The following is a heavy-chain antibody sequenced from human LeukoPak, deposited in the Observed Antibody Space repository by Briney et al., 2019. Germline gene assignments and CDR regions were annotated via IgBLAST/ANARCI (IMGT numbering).Heavy chain of an antibody. CDR2: INPSSGGT. CDR3: ARVLPGDGYSYGY. Sequence: ASVKVSCKTSGYTFTDYYMHWVRQALGQGLEYMGWINPSSGGTDYAQKFQGRVTMTRDSSISTAYMELSSLRSDDTAMYYCARVLPGDGYSYGYWGQGTLVTVSS. J-gene: IGHJ4*02. CDR1: GYTFTDYY. V-gene: IGHV1-2*02. D-gene: IGHD5-18*01.